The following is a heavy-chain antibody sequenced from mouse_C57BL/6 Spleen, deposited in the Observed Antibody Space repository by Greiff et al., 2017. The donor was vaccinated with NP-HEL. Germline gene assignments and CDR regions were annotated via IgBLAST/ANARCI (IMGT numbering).Heavy chain of an antibody. CDR1: GFSFNTYA. V-gene: IGHV10-1*01. Sequence: GGGLVQPKGSLKLSCAASGFSFNTYAMNWVRQAPGKGLEWVARIRSKSNNYATYYADSVKDRFTISRDDSESMLYLQMNNLKTEDTAMYYCVSKDFAYWGQGTLVTVSA. CDR3: VSKDFAY. CDR2: IRSKSNNYAT. J-gene: IGHJ3*01.